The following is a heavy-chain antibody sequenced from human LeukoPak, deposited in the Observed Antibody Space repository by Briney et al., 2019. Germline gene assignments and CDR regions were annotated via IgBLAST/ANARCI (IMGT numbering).Heavy chain of an antibody. CDR2: INPDGTTT. CDR3: VRIATVTTPDY. V-gene: IGHV3-74*01. CDR1: GFTFSSYW. D-gene: IGHD4-17*01. Sequence: GGSLRLSCTASGFTFSSYWMHWVRHPLGKGLVWVSRINPDGTTTNYADSVKGRFTISRDNAKNTLYLQMNSLTVEDTALYYCVRIATVTTPDYWGQGTLVTVSS. J-gene: IGHJ4*02.